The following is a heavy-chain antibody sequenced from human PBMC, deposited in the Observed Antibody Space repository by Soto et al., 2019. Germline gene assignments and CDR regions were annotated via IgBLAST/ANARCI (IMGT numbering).Heavy chain of an antibody. CDR2: IYHSGST. CDR1: GGSISSYY. CDR3: VTKHPYSTVWYYFDY. V-gene: IGHV4-59*03. D-gene: IGHD2-2*01. J-gene: IGHJ4*02. Sequence: PSETLSLTCTVSGGSISSYYWSWIRQPPGKALEWIGYIYHSGSTNYNPSLKSRVTISVDTSKNQLSLNLSSVTAADTAVYYCVTKHPYSTVWYYFDYWSQGALVTVSS.